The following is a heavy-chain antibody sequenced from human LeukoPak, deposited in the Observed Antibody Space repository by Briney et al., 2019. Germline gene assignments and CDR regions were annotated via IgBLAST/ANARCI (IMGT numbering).Heavy chain of an antibody. V-gene: IGHV4-39*01. D-gene: IGHD4-17*01. CDR3: ARLVRDYGDLYYMDV. Sequence: SETLSLTCTVSGGSISSSSYYWGWIRQPPGKGLEWIGSIYYSGSTYYNPSLKSRVTISVDTSKNQFSLKLSSVTAADTAVYYCARLVRDYGDLYYMDVWGKGTTVTVSS. J-gene: IGHJ6*03. CDR1: GGSISSSSYY. CDR2: IYYSGST.